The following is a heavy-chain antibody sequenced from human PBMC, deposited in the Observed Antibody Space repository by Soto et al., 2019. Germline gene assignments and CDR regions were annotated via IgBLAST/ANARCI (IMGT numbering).Heavy chain of an antibody. D-gene: IGHD1-26*01. Sequence: QVQLVQSGAEVRKPGASVKVSCKASGYTFTTYGISWVRQAPGQGLEWMGWISPYNGNTNYAQKLQGRVTMTTDTATSTAYMQMRSLRSDDTAVYYCASGGGYYEDVIHGAVDIGGQWTMVTVSS. CDR1: GYTFTTYG. J-gene: IGHJ3*02. CDR2: ISPYNGNT. CDR3: ASGGGYYEDVIHGAVDI. V-gene: IGHV1-18*01.